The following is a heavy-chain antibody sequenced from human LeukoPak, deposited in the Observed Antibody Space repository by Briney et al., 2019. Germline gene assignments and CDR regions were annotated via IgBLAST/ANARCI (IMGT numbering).Heavy chain of an antibody. V-gene: IGHV4-4*07. CDR3: ARDGAATFSDY. Sequence: SETLSLTCTVSGGSISNYYWSWTRQPAGKGLESIGRLYASGSTDYSPSLRSQLTMSLDTSKNQFSLKLTSVTAADTAIYYCARDGAATFSDYWGQGALVTVSS. CDR1: GGSISNYY. J-gene: IGHJ4*02. CDR2: LYASGST. D-gene: IGHD1-26*01.